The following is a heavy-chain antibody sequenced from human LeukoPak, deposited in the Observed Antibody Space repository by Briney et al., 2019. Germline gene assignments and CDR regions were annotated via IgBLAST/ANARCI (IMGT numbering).Heavy chain of an antibody. D-gene: IGHD3-10*01. CDR2: IYWDDDK. CDR1: GLSLNTAGVG. V-gene: IGHV2-5*02. Sequence: SGPTLVNPTQTLTLTRTLSGLSLNTAGVGVGWIRQPPGKALEWLALIYWDDDKRYNPSLKTRLTITKDTSKNQVVLTVTNMDPVDTATYYCAKAGYGSGSYLRYYYYGMDVWGQGTTVTVSS. J-gene: IGHJ6*02. CDR3: AKAGYGSGSYLRYYYYGMDV.